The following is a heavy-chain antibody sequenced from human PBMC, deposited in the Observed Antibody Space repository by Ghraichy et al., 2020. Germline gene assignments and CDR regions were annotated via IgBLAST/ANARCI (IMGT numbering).Heavy chain of an antibody. Sequence: LSLTCSVSGVSIRSYYWNWIRQPAGKGLEWIGRIYTSGSINHNPSLKSRVTMSLDTSKNHFSLKLTSVTAADTAVYYCASTHYDFWGDYSHFDSWGQGTLVTVSS. CDR3: ASTHYDFWGDYSHFDS. CDR1: GVSIRSYY. D-gene: IGHD3-3*01. CDR2: IYTSGSI. J-gene: IGHJ4*02. V-gene: IGHV4-4*07.